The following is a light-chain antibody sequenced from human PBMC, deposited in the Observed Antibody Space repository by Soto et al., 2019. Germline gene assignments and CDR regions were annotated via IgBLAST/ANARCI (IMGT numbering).Light chain of an antibody. J-gene: IGKJ1*01. CDR2: AAS. V-gene: IGKV1-8*01. CDR3: QQYYSYPQT. CDR1: QGISSY. Sequence: IRMTRAPSSRSASTGDRVTITGVASQGISSYLAWYQQKPGKAPKLLIYAASTLQSGVPSRFSGSGSGTDFTLTISCLQSEDFATYYCQQYYSYPQTFGQGTKVDIK.